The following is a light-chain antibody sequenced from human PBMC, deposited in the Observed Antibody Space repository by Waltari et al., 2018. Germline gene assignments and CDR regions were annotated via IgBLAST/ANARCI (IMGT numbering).Light chain of an antibody. J-gene: IGLJ2*01. CDR2: GNS. Sequence: QSVLTQPPSVSGAPGQRVTISCTGSSSNIGAGYDVHWYPQPPGTAPKLLMYGNSSRPSGVPDRFSGAKSGTSASLAITGLQAEDEADYYCQSYDISLSGSRVFGGGTKLTIL. V-gene: IGLV1-40*01. CDR3: QSYDISLSGSRV. CDR1: SSNIGAGYD.